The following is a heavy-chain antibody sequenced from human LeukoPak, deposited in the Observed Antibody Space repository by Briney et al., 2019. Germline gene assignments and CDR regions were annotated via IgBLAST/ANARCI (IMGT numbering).Heavy chain of an antibody. V-gene: IGHV3-30*02. D-gene: IGHD5-24*01. Sequence: GGSLRLSCAASGFTFSSYGMHWVRQAPGKGLEWVAFIRYDGSNKYYADSVKGRFTISRDNSKNTLYLQMNSLRAEDTAVYYCARRDGYNSIDAFDIWGQGTMVTVS. CDR2: IRYDGSNK. J-gene: IGHJ3*02. CDR3: ARRDGYNSIDAFDI. CDR1: GFTFSSYG.